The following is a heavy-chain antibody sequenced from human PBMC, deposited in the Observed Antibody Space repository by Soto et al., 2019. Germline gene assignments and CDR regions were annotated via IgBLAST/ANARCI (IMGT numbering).Heavy chain of an antibody. D-gene: IGHD3-3*01. Sequence: ASVKVSCKASGYTFTSYAMHWVRQAPGQGLEWMGWINPNSGGTNYAQKFQGWVTMTRDTSISTAYMELSRLRSDDTAVYYCARGPGYDFWSGYFAGYYYGMDVWGQGTTVTVSS. J-gene: IGHJ6*02. CDR1: GYTFTSYA. CDR3: ARGPGYDFWSGYFAGYYYGMDV. CDR2: INPNSGGT. V-gene: IGHV1-2*04.